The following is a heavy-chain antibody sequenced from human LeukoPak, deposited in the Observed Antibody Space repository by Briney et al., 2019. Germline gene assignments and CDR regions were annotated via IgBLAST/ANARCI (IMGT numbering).Heavy chain of an antibody. V-gene: IGHV3-30*02. J-gene: IGHJ5*02. CDR3: TKDPLISQHLANWFDP. Sequence: GGSLRLSCAAYGFTFSTYGAHWVRQAPGKGLEWVAFIHYDGSKKYNADSVKGRFTISRDNSKNTLYLQMNSLRIEDTAVYYCTKDPLISQHLANWFDPWGQGTLVIVSS. D-gene: IGHD3-10*01. CDR2: IHYDGSKK. CDR1: GFTFSTYG.